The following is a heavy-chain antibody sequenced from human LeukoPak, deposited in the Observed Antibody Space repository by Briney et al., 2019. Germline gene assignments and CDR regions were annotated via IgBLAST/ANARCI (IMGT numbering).Heavy chain of an antibody. D-gene: IGHD6-13*01. V-gene: IGHV3-7*01. Sequence: PGGSLRLSCAASGFTFSSYAMTWVRQAPGKGLEWVANINPDGSEKYYVDSVKGRFSISRDNANNLLYLQMNSLRAADTAVYYCLPGTGYWGQGTLVTVSS. J-gene: IGHJ4*02. CDR2: INPDGSEK. CDR1: GFTFSSYA. CDR3: LPGTGY.